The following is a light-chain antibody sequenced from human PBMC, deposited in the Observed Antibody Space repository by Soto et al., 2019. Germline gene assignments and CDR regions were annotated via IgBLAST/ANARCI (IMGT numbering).Light chain of an antibody. V-gene: IGKV3-20*01. CDR1: QSVSSSY. CDR2: AIS. CDR3: RNNVTSPRNT. Sequence: EIVLTQSPGTLSLSPGERATLSCRASQSVSSSYLGWYQKKPGQAPRLLICAISGRDSVIPDRFSGSGSGTDFTLPISRVEREDAELYYCRNNVTSPRNTLGKGPKWETK. J-gene: IGKJ2*01.